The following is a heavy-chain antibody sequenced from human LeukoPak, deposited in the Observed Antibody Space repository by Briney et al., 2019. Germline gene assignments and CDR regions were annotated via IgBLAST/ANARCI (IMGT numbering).Heavy chain of an antibody. CDR2: IFYAGSA. D-gene: IGHD1-26*01. J-gene: IGHJ4*02. CDR1: GYSISSNHW. CDR3: ARESGAFCPFGY. V-gene: IGHV4-28*03. Sequence: PSETLSLTCAVSGYSISSNHWWGWIRQPPGKGLEWIGYIFYAGSAYYNPSLKSRVTMSVDTSKNQFSLRLSSVTAVDTAVYYCARESGAFCPFGYWGQGTLVIVPP.